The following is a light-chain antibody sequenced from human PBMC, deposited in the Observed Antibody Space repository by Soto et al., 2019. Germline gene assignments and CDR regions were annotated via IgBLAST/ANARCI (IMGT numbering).Light chain of an antibody. CDR1: SSDIGGYNY. Sequence: HSALTQPPSASGSPGQSVTISCTGTSSDIGGYNYVSWYQQHPGKAPKLMIYDVDKRPSGVPDRFSGSKSGNTASLTVSGLQSEDEADYICGSFTTNRIWVFGGGTKVTVL. V-gene: IGLV2-8*01. CDR3: GSFTTNRIWV. CDR2: DVD. J-gene: IGLJ3*02.